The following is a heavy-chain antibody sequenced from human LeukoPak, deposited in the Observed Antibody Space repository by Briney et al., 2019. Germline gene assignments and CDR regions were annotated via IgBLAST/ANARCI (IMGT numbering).Heavy chain of an antibody. V-gene: IGHV3-23*01. CDR2: ISGSGDST. Sequence: PGGSLRLSCAASGFTISSYVMNWVRQAPGKGLEWVSAISGSGDSTYYGDSVKGRFTISRDNSKNTLYLQMNSLRAEDTAVYYCAKTRPLDSSSWSHGDYWGQGTLVTVSS. D-gene: IGHD6-13*01. J-gene: IGHJ4*02. CDR3: AKTRPLDSSSWSHGDY. CDR1: GFTISSYV.